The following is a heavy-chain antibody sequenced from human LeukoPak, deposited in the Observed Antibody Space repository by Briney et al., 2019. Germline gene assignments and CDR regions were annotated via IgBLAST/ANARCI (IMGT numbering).Heavy chain of an antibody. D-gene: IGHD1-26*01. CDR1: GFTFSSYG. J-gene: IGHJ4*02. Sequence: GGSLRLSCAASGFTFSSYGMHWVRQTPGKGLEWVAIIWSDGSNKYCADSVKGRFTISRDNSKNTPYLQMNSLRAEDTAVYYCARGSGSFSGGFDYWGQGTLVTVSS. V-gene: IGHV3-33*01. CDR2: IWSDGSNK. CDR3: ARGSGSFSGGFDY.